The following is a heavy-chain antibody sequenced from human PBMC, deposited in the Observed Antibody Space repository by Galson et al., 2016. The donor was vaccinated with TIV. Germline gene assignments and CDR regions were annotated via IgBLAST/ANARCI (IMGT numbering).Heavy chain of an antibody. Sequence: SDTVSRLDSGGTFSSYALNWLRPAPRQGLEGMGGISPFFGTANYTQNLQGRVPITTDDSRSTAYLELSTLNSADTAVYYCGRFRGGIDCWGQGTLVTVSS. CDR3: GRFRGGIDC. CDR2: ISPFFGTA. J-gene: IGHJ4*02. CDR1: GGTFSSYA. D-gene: IGHD3-16*01. V-gene: IGHV1-69*05.